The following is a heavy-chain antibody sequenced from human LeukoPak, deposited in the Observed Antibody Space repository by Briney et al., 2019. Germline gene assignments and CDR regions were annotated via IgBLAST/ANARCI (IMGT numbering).Heavy chain of an antibody. D-gene: IGHD2-21*02. CDR3: AKDWRAYCGGDCYSYFDY. CDR2: ISYDGSNK. J-gene: IGHJ4*02. Sequence: GRSLRLSCAASGFTFSNYAMHWVRQAPGKGLEWVAVISYDGSNKNYGDSVKGRFTISRDNSKNTLYLQMNSLRAEDTAVYYCAKDWRAYCGGDCYSYFDYWGQGTLVTVSS. CDR1: GFTFSNYA. V-gene: IGHV3-30*04.